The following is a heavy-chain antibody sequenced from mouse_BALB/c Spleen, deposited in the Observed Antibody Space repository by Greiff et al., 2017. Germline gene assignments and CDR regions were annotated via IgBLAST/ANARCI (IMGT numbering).Heavy chain of an antibody. J-gene: IGHJ4*01. CDR3: ARWSAYAMDY. Sequence: VQLQQSGAELMKPGASVKISCKATGYTFSSYWIEWVKQRPGHGLEWIGQIYPGDGDTNYNGKFKGKATLTADKSSSTAYMQLSSLTSEDSAVYFCARWSAYAMDYWGQGTSVTVSS. CDR2: IYPGDGDT. CDR1: GYTFSSYW. V-gene: IGHV1-80*01.